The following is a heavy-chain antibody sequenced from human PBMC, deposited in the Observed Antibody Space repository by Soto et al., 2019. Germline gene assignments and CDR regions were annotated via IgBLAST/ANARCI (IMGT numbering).Heavy chain of an antibody. CDR3: ARVGYGITMVRGVIRYFDY. CDR2: IYYSGST. CDR1: GGSISSGGYY. V-gene: IGHV4-31*03. D-gene: IGHD3-10*01. J-gene: IGHJ4*02. Sequence: QVQLQESGPGLVKPSQTLSLICTVSGGSISSGGYYWSWIRQHPGKGLEWIGYIYYSGSTYYNPSLKSRVTISVDTSKNQFSLKLSSVTAADTAVYYCARVGYGITMVRGVIRYFDYWGQGTLVTVSS.